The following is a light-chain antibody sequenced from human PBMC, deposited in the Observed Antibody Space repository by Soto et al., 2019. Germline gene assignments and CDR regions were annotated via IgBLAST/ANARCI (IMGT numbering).Light chain of an antibody. CDR2: LGS. J-gene: IGKJ3*01. V-gene: IGKV2-28*01. CDR1: QSLLHSNGYNY. CDR3: MQARQTPN. Sequence: DIVMTQSPLSLPVTPGEPASISCRSSQSLLHSNGYNYLDWYLQKPGQSPQLLIYLGSNRSSGVPDRFSGSGSGTDFTLKISRVEAEDVWVYYCMQARQTPNFGPGTKVDSK.